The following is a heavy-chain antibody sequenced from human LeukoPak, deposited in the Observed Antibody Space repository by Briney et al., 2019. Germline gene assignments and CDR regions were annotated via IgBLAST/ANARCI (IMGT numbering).Heavy chain of an antibody. D-gene: IGHD6-13*01. CDR3: ASLYSSTAGGPNGFDP. Sequence: ASVKVSCTASGGTVTSYAISWVRQAPGQGLEWMGRIIPIFGIANYAQKFQGRVTITADKSSSNAYMELSSLGSEDTAVYYCASLYSSTAGGPNGFDPWGQGTLVTVSS. CDR2: IIPIFGIA. J-gene: IGHJ5*02. V-gene: IGHV1-69*04. CDR1: GGTVTSYA.